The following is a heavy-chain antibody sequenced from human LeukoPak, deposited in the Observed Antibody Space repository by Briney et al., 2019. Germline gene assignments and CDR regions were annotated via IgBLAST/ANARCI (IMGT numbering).Heavy chain of an antibody. Sequence: ETLSLTCAVSGGSVNSSHWWSWVRQSPGKGLEWVSAISGSGRNTYYADSVKGRFTISRDNSKNTLYLQMNSLRVEDTALYYCANHYYDSNSYLDYWGQGTLVTVSS. D-gene: IGHD3-22*01. CDR2: ISGSGRNT. CDR1: GGSVNSSHW. V-gene: IGHV3-23*01. CDR3: ANHYYDSNSYLDY. J-gene: IGHJ4*02.